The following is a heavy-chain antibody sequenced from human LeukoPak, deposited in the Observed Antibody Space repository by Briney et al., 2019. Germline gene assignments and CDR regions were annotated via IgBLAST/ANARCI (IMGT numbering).Heavy chain of an antibody. J-gene: IGHJ4*02. CDR3: ARGRGAGHLDY. Sequence: GGSLRLSCAGSGFTFSSYSMNWVRQAPGKGLEWVSYISSSSSTIYYADSVKGRFTISRDNAKNSLYLQMNSLRAEDTAVYYCARGRGAGHLDYWGQGTLVTVSS. CDR2: ISSSSSTI. D-gene: IGHD3-10*01. V-gene: IGHV3-48*04. CDR1: GFTFSSYS.